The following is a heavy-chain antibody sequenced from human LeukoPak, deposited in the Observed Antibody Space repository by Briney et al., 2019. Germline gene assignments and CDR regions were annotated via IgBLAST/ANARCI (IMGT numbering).Heavy chain of an antibody. CDR3: ARDRGPSGDYAYFDY. D-gene: IGHD4-17*01. Sequence: ASVKVSCKASGYTFTGYYMHWVRQAPGQGLEWMGWINPNSGGTNYAQKFQGRVTMTRDTSISTAYMELSSLRSEDTAVYYCARDRGPSGDYAYFDYWGQGTLVTVSS. CDR1: GYTFTGYY. CDR2: INPNSGGT. V-gene: IGHV1-2*02. J-gene: IGHJ4*02.